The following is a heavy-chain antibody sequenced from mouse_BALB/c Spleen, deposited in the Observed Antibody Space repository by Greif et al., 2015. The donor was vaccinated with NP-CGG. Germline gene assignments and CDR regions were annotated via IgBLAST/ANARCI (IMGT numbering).Heavy chain of an antibody. CDR1: GFNIKDTY. Sequence: EVKLQESGAELVKPGASVKLSCTASGFNIKDTYMHWVKQRPEQGLEWIGRIDPANGNTKYDPKFQGKATITADTSSNTAYLQLSSLTSEDTAVYYCAYYGNYEWAYWGQGTLVTVSA. V-gene: IGHV14-3*02. CDR2: IDPANGNT. J-gene: IGHJ3*01. D-gene: IGHD2-1*01. CDR3: AYYGNYEWAY.